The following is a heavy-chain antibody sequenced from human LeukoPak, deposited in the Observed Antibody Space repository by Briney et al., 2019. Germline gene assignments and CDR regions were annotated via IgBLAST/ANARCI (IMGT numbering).Heavy chain of an antibody. Sequence: SETLSLTCTVSGDSVRSYYWSWIRQPPGQGLEWLGHINDRGSTNYNPSLQGRVTISIDTSKNQFSLKVNSVTAADTAVYYCVRDSRYGSGWFEDGSDFWGQGTTVTVSS. CDR1: GDSVRSYY. CDR3: VRDSRYGSGWFEDGSDF. J-gene: IGHJ6*02. CDR2: INDRGST. V-gene: IGHV4-59*02. D-gene: IGHD6-13*01.